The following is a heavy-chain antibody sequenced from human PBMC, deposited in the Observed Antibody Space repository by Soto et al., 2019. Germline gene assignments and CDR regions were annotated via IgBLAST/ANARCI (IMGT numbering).Heavy chain of an antibody. D-gene: IGHD2-21*02. J-gene: IGHJ3*01. V-gene: IGHV4-31*03. CDR3: ARYCCIGDCQGFDL. CDR2: IYYSGTT. Sequence: PSETLSLTCTVSGDSISSGGYYWSWIRQHPGKGLEWIGYIYYSGTTYYNPSLESRVSISADTSENQFSLKVKSVTVADTAVYYCARYCCIGDCQGFDLWGQGTMVTVSS. CDR1: GDSISSGGYY.